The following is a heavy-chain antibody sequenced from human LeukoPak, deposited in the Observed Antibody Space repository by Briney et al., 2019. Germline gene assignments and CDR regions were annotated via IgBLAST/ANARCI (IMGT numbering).Heavy chain of an antibody. V-gene: IGHV3-30*04. J-gene: IGHJ4*02. CDR3: AKASGPHYYDSSGYHY. CDR2: ILSDGSNK. Sequence: PGGSLRLSCAASGFTFSSYAMHWVRQAPGKGLEWVAVILSDGSNKYYADSVKGRFTISRDNSKNTLYVQMNSLRAEDTAVYYCAKASGPHYYDSSGYHYWGQGTLVTVSS. CDR1: GFTFSSYA. D-gene: IGHD3-22*01.